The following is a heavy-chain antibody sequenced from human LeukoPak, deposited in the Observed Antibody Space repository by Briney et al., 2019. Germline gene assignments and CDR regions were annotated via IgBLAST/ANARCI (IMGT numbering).Heavy chain of an antibody. CDR1: GFTFSSYG. J-gene: IGHJ4*02. V-gene: IGHV3-30*02. CDR2: IRYDGSNK. CDR3: AKDRVVGPTDY. D-gene: IGHD1-26*01. Sequence: GRSLRLSCAASGFTFSSYGMHWVRQAPGKGLEWVAFIRYDGSNKYYADSVKGRFTISRDNSKNTLYLQMNSLRAEDTAVYYCAKDRVVGPTDYWGQGTLVTVSS.